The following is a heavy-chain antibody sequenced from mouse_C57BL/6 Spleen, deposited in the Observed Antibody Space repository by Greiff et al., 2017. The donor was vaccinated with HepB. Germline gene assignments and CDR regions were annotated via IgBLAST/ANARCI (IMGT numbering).Heavy chain of an antibody. D-gene: IGHD2-4*01. CDR3: ARPYYDYDVGFAY. CDR2: IYPGDGDT. Sequence: VKLQESGAELVKPGASVKISCKASGYAFSSYWMNWVKQRPGKGLEWIGQIYPGDGDTNYNGKFKGKATLTADKSSSTAYMQLSSLTSEDSAVYFCARPYYDYDVGFAYWGQGTLVTVSA. J-gene: IGHJ3*01. CDR1: GYAFSSYW. V-gene: IGHV1-80*01.